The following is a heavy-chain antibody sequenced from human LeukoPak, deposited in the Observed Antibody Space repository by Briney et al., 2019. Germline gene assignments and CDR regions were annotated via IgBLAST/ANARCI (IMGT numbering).Heavy chain of an antibody. CDR1: GFTVSSNS. Sequence: GGSLRLSCTVSGFTVSSNSMSWVRQAPGKGLEWVSFIYSDNTHYSDSVKGRFTISRDNFKNTLYLQMNSLRAEDTAVYYCARGLSGYASSPGYWGQGTLVTVSA. V-gene: IGHV3-53*01. CDR3: ARGLSGYASSPGY. D-gene: IGHD6-6*01. J-gene: IGHJ4*02. CDR2: IYSDNT.